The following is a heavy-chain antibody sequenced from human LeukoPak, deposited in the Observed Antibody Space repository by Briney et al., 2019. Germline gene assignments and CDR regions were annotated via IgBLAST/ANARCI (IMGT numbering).Heavy chain of an antibody. J-gene: IGHJ4*02. CDR3: TTEHHSWVIESEFDY. V-gene: IGHV3-15*01. D-gene: IGHD2-21*01. CDR2: IKSKTDGGTT. Sequence: ETLSLTCAVYGGSFSGYYWSWIRQAPGKGLEWVGRIKSKTDGGTTDYAAPVKGRFTISRDDSKNTLYLQMNSLKTEDTAVYYCTTEHHSWVIESEFDYWGQGTLVTVSS. CDR1: GGSFSGYY.